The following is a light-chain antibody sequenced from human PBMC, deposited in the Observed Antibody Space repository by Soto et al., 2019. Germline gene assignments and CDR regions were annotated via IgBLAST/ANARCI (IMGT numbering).Light chain of an antibody. CDR1: SSDVGGWNY. CDR2: DAF. V-gene: IGLV2-14*01. Sequence: QSALTQPASVSGSPGQSITISCTETSSDVGGWNYVSWYQEHPDKAPRLIIYDAFNRPSGVSDRFSGSKSGNTASLTISGLQAEDEAYYYCSSYTTTITRFGGGTKLTVL. J-gene: IGLJ3*02. CDR3: SSYTTTITR.